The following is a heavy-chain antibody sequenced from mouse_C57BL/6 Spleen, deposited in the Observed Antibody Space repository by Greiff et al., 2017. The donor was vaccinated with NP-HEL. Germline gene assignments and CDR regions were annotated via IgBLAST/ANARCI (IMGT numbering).Heavy chain of an antibody. Sequence: QVQLQQSGAELVKPGASVKISCKASGYAFSSYWMNWVKQRPGKGLEWIGQIYPGDGDTNYNGKFKGKATLTADKSSSTAYMQLSSLTSEDSAVYFCARKYSNYDWYIDVWGTGTTVTVSS. D-gene: IGHD2-5*01. CDR1: GYAFSSYW. J-gene: IGHJ1*03. V-gene: IGHV1-80*01. CDR3: ARKYSNYDWYIDV. CDR2: IYPGDGDT.